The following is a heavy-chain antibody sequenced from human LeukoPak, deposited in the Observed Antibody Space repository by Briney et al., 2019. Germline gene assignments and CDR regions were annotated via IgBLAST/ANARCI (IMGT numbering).Heavy chain of an antibody. J-gene: IGHJ4*02. CDR3: AKDDLLTGYNLDY. Sequence: PGGSLRLSCAASGFTFRSYGMHWVRQAPGKGLEWVAFIRYDGSNKYYADSVKGRFTISRDNSKNTLYLQMNSLTAEDTALYYCAKDDLLTGYNLDYWGRGTLVTVSS. CDR1: GFTFRSYG. CDR2: IRYDGSNK. V-gene: IGHV3-30*02. D-gene: IGHD3-9*01.